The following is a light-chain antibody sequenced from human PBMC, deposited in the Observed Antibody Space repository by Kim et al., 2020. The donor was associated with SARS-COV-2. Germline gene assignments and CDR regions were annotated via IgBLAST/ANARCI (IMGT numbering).Light chain of an antibody. CDR3: AVWDDSLNGLV. CDR1: SSNIGNNA. CDR2: NDD. V-gene: IGLV1-36*01. J-gene: IGLJ2*01. Sequence: RQRVTISCSGSSSNIGNNAVSWYQQFPGKSPKLLIYNDDLLPSGVSDRFSGSKSATSASLAISGLQSEDGADYYCAVWDDSLNGLVFGGGTQLTVL.